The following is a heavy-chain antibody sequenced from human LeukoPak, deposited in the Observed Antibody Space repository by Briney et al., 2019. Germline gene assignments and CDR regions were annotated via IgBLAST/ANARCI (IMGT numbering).Heavy chain of an antibody. CDR1: GFTFSSYW. CDR3: ARVKDIVATDPEYYFDY. J-gene: IGHJ4*02. CDR2: IKQDGSEK. D-gene: IGHD5-12*01. Sequence: GGSLRLSCAASGFTFSSYWMSWVRQAPGKGLEWVANIKQDGSEKYYVDSVKGRFTISRDNAKNSLYLQMNSLRAEDTALYYCARVKDIVATDPEYYFDYWGQGTLATVSS. V-gene: IGHV3-7*03.